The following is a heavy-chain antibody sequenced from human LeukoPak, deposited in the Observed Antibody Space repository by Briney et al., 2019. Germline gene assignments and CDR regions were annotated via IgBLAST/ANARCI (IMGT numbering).Heavy chain of an antibody. CDR1: GFTFSSYA. CDR3: AKYTDCSSTSCYFGMDAFDI. CDR2: ISGSGGST. J-gene: IGHJ3*02. D-gene: IGHD2-2*01. Sequence: GGSLRLSCAASGFTFSSYAMSWVRQAPGKGLEWVSAISGSGGSTYYADSVKGRFTISRDNSKNTLYLQMNSLRAEDTAVYYCAKYTDCSSTSCYFGMDAFDIWGQGTMVTVSS. V-gene: IGHV3-23*01.